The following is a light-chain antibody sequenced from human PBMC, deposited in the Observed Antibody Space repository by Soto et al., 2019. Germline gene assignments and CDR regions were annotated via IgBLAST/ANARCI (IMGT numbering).Light chain of an antibody. CDR2: EGY. J-gene: IGLJ2*01. CDR3: AAWDDSLNGVV. CDR1: SSDVGTYNL. V-gene: IGLV2-14*02. Sequence: QSALTQPASVSWSPGQSITISCTGTSSDVGTYNLVSWYQQHPGNAPRLMIYEGYKRPSGVPDRFSGSKSGTSASLAISGLQSEDEADYYCAAWDDSLNGVVFGGGTK.